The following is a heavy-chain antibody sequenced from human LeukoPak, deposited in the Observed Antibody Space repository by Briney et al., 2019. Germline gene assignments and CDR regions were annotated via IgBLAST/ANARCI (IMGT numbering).Heavy chain of an antibody. CDR3: ARGRNSWNNAFDI. Sequence: GGSLRLSCAASGFTFSTYWLHWVRQAPGKGLVWVSRINSDGSTTSYADSVKGRFTSSGDNAKNTLYLQMNSLRPEDTAVYYCARGRNSWNNAFDIWGQGTMVTVSS. V-gene: IGHV3-74*01. CDR2: INSDGSTT. J-gene: IGHJ3*02. D-gene: IGHD1/OR15-1a*01. CDR1: GFTFSTYW.